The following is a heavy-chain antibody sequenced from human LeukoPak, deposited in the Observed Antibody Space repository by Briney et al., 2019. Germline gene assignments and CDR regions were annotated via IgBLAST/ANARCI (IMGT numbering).Heavy chain of an antibody. Sequence: SETLSFTCTVSGGSISSHYWSWIRQPPGKGLEWIGYIYYTGSTNYNPSLKSRVTISVDTSKNQFSLKLSSVTAADTAVYYCARDRGFWGQGTLVTVSS. J-gene: IGHJ4*02. V-gene: IGHV4-59*11. CDR2: IYYTGST. CDR3: ARDRGF. D-gene: IGHD6-25*01. CDR1: GGSISSHY.